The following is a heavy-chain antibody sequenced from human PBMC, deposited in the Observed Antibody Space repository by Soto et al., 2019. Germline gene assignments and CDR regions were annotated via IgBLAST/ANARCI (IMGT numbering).Heavy chain of an antibody. CDR3: ARLGGYYQACDQ. CDR1: GGSMRSYY. Sequence: SETLSLTCIVSGGSMRSYYWGWFRQPPGKGLEWIGYIYYTGTTTYHPSLKSRVTISIDTSRNQFSLKLNSVTAADTAVYYCARLGGYYQACDQWGQVSLVTVS. J-gene: IGHJ4*02. V-gene: IGHV4-59*08. D-gene: IGHD2-21*02. CDR2: IYYTGTT.